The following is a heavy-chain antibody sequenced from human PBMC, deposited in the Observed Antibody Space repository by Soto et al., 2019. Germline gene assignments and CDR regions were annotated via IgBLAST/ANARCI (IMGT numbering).Heavy chain of an antibody. Sequence: TLSLTCTVSGGSVSSGGYYWSWIRQHPGKGLEWIGYIYYSGSTYYNPSLKSRVTISVDTSKNQFSLKLSSVTAADTAVYYCARVFSDSSSFFDPWGQGTLVTVSS. CDR1: GGSVSSGGYY. CDR3: ARVFSDSSSFFDP. J-gene: IGHJ5*02. CDR2: IYYSGST. D-gene: IGHD6-13*01. V-gene: IGHV4-31*03.